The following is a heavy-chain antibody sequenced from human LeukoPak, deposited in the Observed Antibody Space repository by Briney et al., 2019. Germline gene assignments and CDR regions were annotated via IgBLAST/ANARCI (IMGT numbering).Heavy chain of an antibody. J-gene: IGHJ3*02. D-gene: IGHD2-2*01. CDR2: VSSSSSYI. CDR1: GFTFSSYS. Sequence: SGGSLRLSCAASGFTFSSYSMNWVRQAPGKGLEWVSSVSSSSSYIYYADSVKGRFTISRDNAKNSLYLQMNSLRAEDTAVYYCASTSWGVPAAKGALDIWGQGTMVTVSS. CDR3: ASTSWGVPAAKGALDI. V-gene: IGHV3-21*01.